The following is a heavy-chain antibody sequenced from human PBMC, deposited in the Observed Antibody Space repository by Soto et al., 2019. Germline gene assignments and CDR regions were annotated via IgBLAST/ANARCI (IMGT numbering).Heavy chain of an antibody. CDR1: GFTVSSNY. Sequence: PGGSLRLSCAASGFTVSSNYMSWVRQAPGKGLEWVSVIYSGGSTYYADSVKGRFTISRHNSKNTLYLQMNSLRAEDTAVYYCARAFGNYYYYYMDVWGKGTTVTVSS. J-gene: IGHJ6*03. CDR3: ARAFGNYYYYYMDV. D-gene: IGHD3-3*01. V-gene: IGHV3-53*04. CDR2: IYSGGST.